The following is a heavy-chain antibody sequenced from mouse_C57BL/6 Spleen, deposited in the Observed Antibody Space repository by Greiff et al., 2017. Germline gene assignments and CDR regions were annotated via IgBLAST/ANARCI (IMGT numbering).Heavy chain of an antibody. CDR1: GYSFTDYT. CDR2: VNPNYGTT. V-gene: IGHV1-39*01. CDR3: ASYCGGSSPYYYAMDY. J-gene: IGHJ4*01. D-gene: IGHD1-1*01. Sequence: EVHLVESGPELVKPGASVKISCKASGYSFTDYTMNWVKQSNGKSLEWIGVVNPNYGTTSYNQKFKGKATLTVDQSSSTAYMQLYSLTYEDSAVYSCASYCGGSSPYYYAMDYWGQGTSVTVSS.